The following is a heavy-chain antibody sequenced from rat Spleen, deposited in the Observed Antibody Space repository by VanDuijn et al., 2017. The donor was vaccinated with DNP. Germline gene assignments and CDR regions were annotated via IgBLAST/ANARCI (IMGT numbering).Heavy chain of an antibody. CDR2: ISSDGSDT. CDR1: GFTFSNYY. J-gene: IGHJ4*01. D-gene: IGHD1-2*01. V-gene: IGHV5-25*01. CDR3: TRVGYSSHPVMDA. Sequence: EVQLVESGGGLVQPGRSMKLSCAASGFTFSNYYMAWVRQAPAKGLEWVATISSDGSDTYYRDSVKGRFTISRDNAQSTLYLQMDSLRSEDTATYYCTRVGYSSHPVMDAWGQGASVTVSS.